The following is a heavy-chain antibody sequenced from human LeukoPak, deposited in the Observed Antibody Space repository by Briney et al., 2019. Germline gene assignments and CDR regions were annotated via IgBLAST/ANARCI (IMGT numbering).Heavy chain of an antibody. V-gene: IGHV3-74*01. CDR2: INSGGGST. D-gene: IGHD1-26*01. CDR1: GFTFSSYW. Sequence: QPGGSLRLSCAASGFTFSSYWMHWVRQAPGKGLVWVSRINSGGGSTSYADSVKGRFAISRDNAKNTLYLQVDCLRAEDTAMYYCARGTGSYYSLGYWGQGTLVTVSS. J-gene: IGHJ4*02. CDR3: ARGTGSYYSLGY.